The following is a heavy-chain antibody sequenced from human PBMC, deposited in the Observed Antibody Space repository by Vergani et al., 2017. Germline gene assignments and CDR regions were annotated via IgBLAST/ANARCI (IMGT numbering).Heavy chain of an antibody. CDR1: GFTSAGYA. CDR3: AKXLGTSSGGGWFDP. V-gene: IGHV3-9*02. Sequence: EVQLEESGGGLVLPGRSLRLSWVASGFTSAGYAMHWVRQAPGKGLEWVSGISWNSNSRGYADSVKGRFTISRDNAKTTLYLQMNSLRAKDTALYYCAKXLGTSSGGGWFDPWGQGTLVTVSS. CDR2: ISWNSNSR. D-gene: IGHD6-6*01. J-gene: IGHJ5*02.